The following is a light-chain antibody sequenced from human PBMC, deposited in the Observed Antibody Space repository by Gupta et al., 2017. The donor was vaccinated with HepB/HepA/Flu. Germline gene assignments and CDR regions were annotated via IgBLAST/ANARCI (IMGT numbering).Light chain of an antibody. Sequence: SYELTQPPSLSVSPGQRASITCSGDNLGNKYVCWYQQKPGQSPLLVSYEDTRRPAGIPERFAGYKSGNTATLTIGGTQTMDEADYYCQAWDSITVVFGGGTKLTVL. CDR2: EDT. CDR1: NLGNKY. J-gene: IGLJ2*01. V-gene: IGLV3-1*01. CDR3: QAWDSITVV.